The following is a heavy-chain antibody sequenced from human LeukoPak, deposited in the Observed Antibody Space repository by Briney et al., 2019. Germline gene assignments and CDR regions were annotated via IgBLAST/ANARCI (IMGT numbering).Heavy chain of an antibody. D-gene: IGHD4-23*01. Sequence: SQTLSLTCTVSGGSISSSSYYWGWIRQPPGKGLDWIGSIYYSGSTYYNPSLKSRGTISVDTSKNQFSLKLSSVTAADTAVYYCARLLDYGGNSVAFDIWGQGTMVTVSS. CDR1: GGSISSSSYY. CDR2: IYYSGST. J-gene: IGHJ3*02. CDR3: ARLLDYGGNSVAFDI. V-gene: IGHV4-39*01.